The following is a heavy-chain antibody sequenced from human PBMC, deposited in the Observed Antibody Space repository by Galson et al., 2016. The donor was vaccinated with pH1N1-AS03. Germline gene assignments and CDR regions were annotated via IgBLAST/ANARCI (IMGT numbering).Heavy chain of an antibody. CDR3: ARDPPIESSSNLVRVFAFDV. J-gene: IGHJ3*01. CDR2: INPNSGDT. CDR1: GYTFTGCY. D-gene: IGHD1-26*01. Sequence: SVKVSCKASGYTFTGCYMHWVRQAPGQGLEWMGRINPNSGDTDSAQKFQGRVTMTRDTSIDTAYMELRGLTSDDTAVYYCARDPPIESSSNLVRVFAFDVWGQGTMVSVSS. V-gene: IGHV1-2*06.